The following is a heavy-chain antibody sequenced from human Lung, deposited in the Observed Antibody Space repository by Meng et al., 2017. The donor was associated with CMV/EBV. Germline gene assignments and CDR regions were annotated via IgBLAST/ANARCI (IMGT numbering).Heavy chain of an antibody. J-gene: IGHJ4*02. D-gene: IGHD2-2*01. CDR1: GFTFSAYA. CDR3: ARGSSREIWTQSVDY. Sequence: SCAASGFTFSAYAMTWVRQAPGKGLEWVSVMYSGGNRTYYSDSVRGRFTISRDNSKNTLYLQMNSLRAEDTAVYYCARGSSREIWTQSVDYWGQGTLVTVSS. CDR2: MYSGGNRT. V-gene: IGHV3-23*03.